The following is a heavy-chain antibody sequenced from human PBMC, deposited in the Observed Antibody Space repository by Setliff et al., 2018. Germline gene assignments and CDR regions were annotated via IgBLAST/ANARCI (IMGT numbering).Heavy chain of an antibody. V-gene: IGHV4-31*03. Sequence: TLSLTCTVSDGSIRSGDYWGWIRQHPGKGLEGIGYIHHTGTTFYNPSLRSRVTISVDTSKNQFSLKLTSLTAADTAVYYCARGHCSSGECPNYFDPWGQGTQVTVSS. D-gene: IGHD2-15*01. CDR1: DGSIRSGDY. CDR3: ARGHCSSGECPNYFDP. CDR2: IHHTGTT. J-gene: IGHJ5*02.